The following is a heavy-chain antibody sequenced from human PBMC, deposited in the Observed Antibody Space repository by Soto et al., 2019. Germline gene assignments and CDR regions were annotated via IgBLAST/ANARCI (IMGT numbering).Heavy chain of an antibody. D-gene: IGHD3-3*01. CDR3: ARETVLRFLEWPIGEEYYYGMDV. J-gene: IGHJ6*02. CDR2: ISSSGSTI. Sequence: GGSLRLSCAASGFTFSDYYMSWIRQAPGKGLEWVSYISSSGSTIYYADSVKGRFTISRDNAKNSLYLQMNSLRAEDTAVYYCARETVLRFLEWPIGEEYYYGMDVWGQGTTVTVS. CDR1: GFTFSDYY. V-gene: IGHV3-11*01.